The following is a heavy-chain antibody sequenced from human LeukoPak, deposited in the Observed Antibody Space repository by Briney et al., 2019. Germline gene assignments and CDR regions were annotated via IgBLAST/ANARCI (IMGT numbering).Heavy chain of an antibody. CDR3: AGSVRQWLVLWNFDY. CDR1: GYTLTELS. Sequence: ASVKVSCKVSGYTLTELSMHWVRQAPGKGLEWMGGFDPEDGEAIYAQKFQGRVTITADESTSTAYMELSSLRSEDTAVYYCAGSVRQWLVLWNFDYWGQGTLVTVSS. J-gene: IGHJ4*02. CDR2: FDPEDGEA. V-gene: IGHV1-24*01. D-gene: IGHD6-19*01.